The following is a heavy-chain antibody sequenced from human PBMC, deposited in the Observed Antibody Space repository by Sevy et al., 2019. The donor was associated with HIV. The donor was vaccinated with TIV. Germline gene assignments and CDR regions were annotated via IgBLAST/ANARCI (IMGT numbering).Heavy chain of an antibody. J-gene: IGHJ4*02. D-gene: IGHD6-6*01. CDR2: ISSNGGST. CDR1: GFTFSSYA. V-gene: IGHV3-64D*06. CDR3: VKDGEYSSSFYFDY. Sequence: GGSLRLSCSASGFTFSSYAMHWVRQAPGKGLEYVSAISSNGGSTYYADSVKGRFTISRDNSKNTLYLQMSSLRAEETAVYYCVKDGEYSSSFYFDYWGQGTLVTVSS.